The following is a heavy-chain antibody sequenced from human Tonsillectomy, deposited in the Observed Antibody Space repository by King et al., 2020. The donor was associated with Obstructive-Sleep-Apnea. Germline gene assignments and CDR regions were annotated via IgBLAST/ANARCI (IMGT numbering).Heavy chain of an antibody. D-gene: IGHD6-6*01. CDR1: GGSFRSYY. CDR3: ARNLGVAARPDNWFDP. V-gene: IGHV4-59*01. CDR2: IHYSGNT. Sequence: QLQESGPRLVKPSETLFLTCTVSGGSFRSYYWSWIRQSPGKGLEWIGYIHYSGNTNYNPSLKSRVTMSVDTSKNQFSLRLSSLTPADTAVYYCARNLGVAARPDNWFDPWGQGTLVSVSS. J-gene: IGHJ5*02.